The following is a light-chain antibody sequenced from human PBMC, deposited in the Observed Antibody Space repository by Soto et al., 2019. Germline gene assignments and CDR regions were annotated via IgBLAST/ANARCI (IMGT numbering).Light chain of an antibody. CDR3: QQYGSSRLT. CDR2: GAS. CDR1: QSVSSSY. Sequence: EIVLTQSPGTLSLSPGERATLSCRASQSVSSSYLAWYQQKPGQAPRLLIYGASSRATGIPDRFSGSGSWTEFTLTISRLEPEDFAVYYCQQYGSSRLTFGGGTKVEIK. J-gene: IGKJ4*01. V-gene: IGKV3-20*01.